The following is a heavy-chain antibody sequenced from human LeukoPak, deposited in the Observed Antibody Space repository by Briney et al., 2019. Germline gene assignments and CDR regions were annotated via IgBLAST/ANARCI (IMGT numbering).Heavy chain of an antibody. CDR2: INPSGGST. CDR1: GYTFTTYY. Sequence: ASVKVSCKASGYTFTTYYMHWVRQGPGQGLEWMGVINPSGGSTSYAQKFQGRVTMTTDTSTSTVYMELSSLRSEDTAVYYCARDGVGANAFDIWGQGTMVTVSS. V-gene: IGHV1-46*01. D-gene: IGHD1-26*01. CDR3: ARDGVGANAFDI. J-gene: IGHJ3*02.